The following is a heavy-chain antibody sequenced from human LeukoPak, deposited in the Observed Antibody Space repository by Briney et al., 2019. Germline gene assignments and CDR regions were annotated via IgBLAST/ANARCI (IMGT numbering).Heavy chain of an antibody. CDR2: IKQDGSEK. V-gene: IGHV3-7*05. J-gene: IGHJ6*02. CDR1: GFTFSSYW. D-gene: IGHD3-16*01. Sequence: GGSLRLSCAASGFTFSSYWMSWVRQAPGKGLEWVANIKQDGSEKYYVDSVKGRFTISRDNAKNSLYLQMNSLRAEDTAVYYCARDGVPAYYYAMDVWGQGTTVTVSS. CDR3: ARDGVPAYYYAMDV.